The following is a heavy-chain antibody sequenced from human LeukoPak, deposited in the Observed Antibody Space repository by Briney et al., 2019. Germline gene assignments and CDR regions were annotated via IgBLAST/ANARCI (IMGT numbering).Heavy chain of an antibody. CDR3: ARGAARMVEMGAMISFEY. D-gene: IGHD5-24*01. J-gene: IGHJ4*02. Sequence: PGGSLRLSCAASGFTVSSNYMNWVRQAPGKGPEWVSYISSSSSTIYYADSVKGRFTISRVNSQKTLYLQMNSLRAEDAAVYYCARGAARMVEMGAMISFEYWGQGTLVTVSS. V-gene: IGHV3-48*01. CDR1: GFTVSSNY. CDR2: ISSSSSTI.